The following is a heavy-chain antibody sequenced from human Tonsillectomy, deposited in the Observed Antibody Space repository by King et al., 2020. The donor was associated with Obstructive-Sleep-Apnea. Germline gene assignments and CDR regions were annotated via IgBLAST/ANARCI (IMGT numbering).Heavy chain of an antibody. Sequence: VQLVESGGGSVKPGGSLRLSCAASGLTFSKTWMSWVRQAPGKGLEWVGRFKSKNDGGPIDYAAPVKDRLTISGDDSKSTLYLQINSLKTEDTAVYYCTTDPRFWGQGTLVTVSS. CDR2: FKSKNDGGPI. CDR3: TTDPRF. V-gene: IGHV3-15*01. J-gene: IGHJ4*02. CDR1: GLTFSKTW.